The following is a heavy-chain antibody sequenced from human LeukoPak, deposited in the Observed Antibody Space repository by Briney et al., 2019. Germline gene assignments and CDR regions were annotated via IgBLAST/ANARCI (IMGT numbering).Heavy chain of an antibody. D-gene: IGHD6-13*01. J-gene: IGHJ5*02. Sequence: PSETLSLTCAVYGGSFSGYCWSWIRQPPGKGLEWIGEINHSGSTNYNPSLKSRVTISVDTSKNQFSLKLSSVTAADTAVYYCARGGDSSSRNWFDPWGQGTLVTVSS. CDR1: GGSFSGYC. CDR3: ARGGDSSSRNWFDP. V-gene: IGHV4-34*01. CDR2: INHSGST.